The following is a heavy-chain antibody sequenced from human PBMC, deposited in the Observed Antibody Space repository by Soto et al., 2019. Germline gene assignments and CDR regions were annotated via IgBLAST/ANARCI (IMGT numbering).Heavy chain of an antibody. Sequence: QVQLQQWGAGLLKPSETLSLTCVVNGGSFSGYYWSWVRQPPGKGLEWIGEINHSGITDSSPSLKSSVTISVDASRSEFSLNLTSVTAADTAVYYCARGRSSVPDRRGIGYYGLDVWGQGTTVTVS. V-gene: IGHV4-34*01. CDR3: ARGRSSVPDRRGIGYYGLDV. J-gene: IGHJ6*02. CDR1: GGSFSGYY. D-gene: IGHD3-3*01. CDR2: INHSGIT.